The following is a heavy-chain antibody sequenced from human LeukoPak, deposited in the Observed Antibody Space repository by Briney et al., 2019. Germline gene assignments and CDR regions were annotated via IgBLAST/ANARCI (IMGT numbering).Heavy chain of an antibody. V-gene: IGHV1-2*02. D-gene: IGHD5-24*01. CDR3: ARAGLVATTNFDY. CDR1: GYTFTGYY. CDR2: INPNSGGT. J-gene: IGHJ4*02. Sequence: GASVKVSCKASGYTFTGYYMHWVRQAPGQGLEWMGWINPNSGGTNYAQKFQGRVTMTRDTSISTAYMELSRLRSDDTAVYYCARAGLVATTNFDYWGQGTLVTVSS.